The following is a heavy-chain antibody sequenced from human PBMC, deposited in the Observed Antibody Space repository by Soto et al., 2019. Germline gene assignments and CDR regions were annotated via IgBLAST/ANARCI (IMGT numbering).Heavy chain of an antibody. J-gene: IGHJ5*02. CDR2: IYHSGST. Sequence: PFLMLSHRCGVSGGTICSGGYSWSWIRQPPGKGLEWIGYIYHSGSTYYNPSLKSRVTISVDRSKNQFSLKLSSVTAADTAVYYCARVPDRWGQGTLVTVSS. D-gene: IGHD2-2*01. CDR3: ARVPDR. V-gene: IGHV4-30-2*01. CDR1: GGTICSGGYS.